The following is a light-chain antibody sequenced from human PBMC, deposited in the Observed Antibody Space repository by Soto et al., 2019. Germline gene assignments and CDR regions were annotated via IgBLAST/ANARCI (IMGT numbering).Light chain of an antibody. Sequence: DIQLTQSPSSLSASVGDRVTITCRSSQSINIYLNWYQHKPGKAPNLLISAASYLQTGVPSRFSGSGSGTDFTLTINSLQPEDFATYNCQQSYTAPTFGGGTNVEIK. V-gene: IGKV1-39*01. CDR1: QSINIY. J-gene: IGKJ4*01. CDR2: AAS. CDR3: QQSYTAPT.